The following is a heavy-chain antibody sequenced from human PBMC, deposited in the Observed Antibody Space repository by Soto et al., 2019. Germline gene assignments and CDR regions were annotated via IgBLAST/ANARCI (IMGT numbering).Heavy chain of an antibody. Sequence: PSETLSLTCAVYGGSFSGYYWSWIRQPPGKGLEWIGEINHSGSTNYNQSLKSRVTISVDTSKNQFSLKLSSVTAADTAVYYCARGRIAVTGYYFDYWGQGTLVTVSS. J-gene: IGHJ4*02. D-gene: IGHD6-19*01. CDR1: GGSFSGYY. V-gene: IGHV4-34*01. CDR3: ARGRIAVTGYYFDY. CDR2: INHSGST.